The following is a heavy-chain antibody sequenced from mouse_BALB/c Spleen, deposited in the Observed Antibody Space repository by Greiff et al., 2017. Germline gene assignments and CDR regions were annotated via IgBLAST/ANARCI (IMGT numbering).Heavy chain of an antibody. CDR2: IDPANGNT. V-gene: IGHV14-3*02. Sequence: EVQLQQSGAELVKPGASVKLSCTASGFNIKDTYMHWVKQRPEQGLEWIGRIDPANGNTKYDPKFQGKATITADTSSNTAYLQLSSLTSEDTAVYYCARSGDGYYLAWFAYWGQGTLVTVSA. CDR1: GFNIKDTY. CDR3: ARSGDGYYLAWFAY. J-gene: IGHJ3*01. D-gene: IGHD2-3*01.